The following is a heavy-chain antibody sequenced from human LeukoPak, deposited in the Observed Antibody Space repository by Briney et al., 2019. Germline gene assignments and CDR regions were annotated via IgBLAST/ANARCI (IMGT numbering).Heavy chain of an antibody. CDR3: ARVFIGMVRGPRWYYFDY. CDR1: GGSISSNGYY. Sequence: SETLSLTCTVSGGSISSNGYYWGWIRQPPGKGLEWIGSFYYTGSTFYNPSLKSRVTISVDTSKNQFSLKLSSVTAADTAVYYCARVFIGMVRGPRWYYFDYWGQGTLVTVSS. V-gene: IGHV4-39*07. D-gene: IGHD3-10*01. CDR2: FYYTGST. J-gene: IGHJ4*02.